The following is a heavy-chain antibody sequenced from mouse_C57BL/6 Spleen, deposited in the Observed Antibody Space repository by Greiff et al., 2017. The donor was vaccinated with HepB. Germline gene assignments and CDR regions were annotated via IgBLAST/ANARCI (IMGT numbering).Heavy chain of an antibody. J-gene: IGHJ4*01. CDR1: GFTFSSYA. CDR2: ISDGGSYT. CDR3: ARDRNPYYAMDY. V-gene: IGHV5-4*01. Sequence: EVQWVESGGGLVKPGGSLKLSCAASGFTFSSYAMSWVRQTPEKRLEWVATISDGGSYTYYPDNVKGRFTISRDNAKNNLYLQMSHLKSEDTAMYYCARDRNPYYAMDYWGQGTSVTVSS.